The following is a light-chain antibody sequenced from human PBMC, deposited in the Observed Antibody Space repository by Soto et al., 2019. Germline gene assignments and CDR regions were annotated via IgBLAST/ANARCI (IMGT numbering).Light chain of an antibody. CDR2: AAS. V-gene: IGKV1-39*01. CDR3: QQSYSSPQLT. CDR1: QSIVSY. Sequence: DIQMTQSPSSLSASVGERVTITCRASQSIVSYLNWYQQKPGKAPKLLMYAASNLQNGGPSRFSGSGSGTDFTLTISSLQPEDSATYYCQQSYSSPQLTFGGGTKVEIK. J-gene: IGKJ4*01.